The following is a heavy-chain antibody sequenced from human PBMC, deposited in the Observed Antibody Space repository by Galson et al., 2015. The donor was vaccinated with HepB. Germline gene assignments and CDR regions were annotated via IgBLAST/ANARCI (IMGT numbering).Heavy chain of an antibody. V-gene: IGHV3-30*18. CDR1: GFTFSSYG. J-gene: IGHJ5*02. CDR3: AKDRPGSPYSSSGGIDP. Sequence: SLRLSCAASGFTFSSYGMHWVRQAPGKGLEWVAVISYDGSNKYYADSVKGRFTISRDNSKNTLYLQMNSLRAEDTAVYYCAKDRPGSPYSSSGGIDPWGQGTLVTVSS. D-gene: IGHD6-13*01. CDR2: ISYDGSNK.